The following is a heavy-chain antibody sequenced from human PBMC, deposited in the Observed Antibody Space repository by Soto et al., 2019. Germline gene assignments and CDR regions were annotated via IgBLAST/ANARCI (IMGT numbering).Heavy chain of an antibody. J-gene: IGHJ4*02. CDR2: IIPVFPTA. CDR1: GGLFSSYP. D-gene: IGHD3-22*01. V-gene: IGHV1-69*01. Sequence: QEQLVQSGAEVKKPGSSVKVSCKASGGLFSSYPISWVRQVPGQGLEWMGGIIPVFPTAYYTQRFQGRVTITADESTNTAYMELSSLRSDDTAIYYCARGGSGYTWFNEFWGQGTLVTFSS. CDR3: ARGGSGYTWFNEF.